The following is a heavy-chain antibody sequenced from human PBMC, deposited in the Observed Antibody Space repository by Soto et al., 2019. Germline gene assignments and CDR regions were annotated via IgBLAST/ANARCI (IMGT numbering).Heavy chain of an antibody. CDR2: IYWDDEK. D-gene: IGHD6-13*01. CDR1: GYSLSISGVG. J-gene: IGHJ3*02. V-gene: IGHV2-5*02. CDR3: AHRGPKGAGAFDI. Sequence: QITLKESGPTLVKPTQTLTLTCTVSGYSLSISGVGVGWIRQPPGKALEWVGIIYWDDEKHYSPSLKTRLTITKDTSKNQVVLTMTDMDPVDTATHYCAHRGPKGAGAFDIWGQGTMVTVSS.